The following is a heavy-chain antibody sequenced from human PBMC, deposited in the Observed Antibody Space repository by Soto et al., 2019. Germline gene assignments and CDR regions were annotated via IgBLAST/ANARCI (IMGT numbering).Heavy chain of an antibody. CDR1: GGSISSSSYY. CDR2: IYYSVST. Sequence: SETLSLTCTVSGGSISSSSYYCGWIRQPPGKGLEWIGSIYYSVSTYYNPSLKSRVTISVDTSKNQFSLKLSSVTAADTAVYYCARQSSGRQPLEYWGQGTMVTVSS. D-gene: IGHD6-19*01. CDR3: ARQSSGRQPLEY. J-gene: IGHJ4*02. V-gene: IGHV4-39*01.